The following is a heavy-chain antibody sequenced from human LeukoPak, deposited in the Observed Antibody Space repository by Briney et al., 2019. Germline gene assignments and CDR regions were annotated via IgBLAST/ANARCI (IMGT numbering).Heavy chain of an antibody. V-gene: IGHV1-58*01. D-gene: IGHD1-1*01. CDR2: IVVGSGNT. CDR3: AAAHNVDLFDY. Sequence: GTSVKVSCKASGFTFTSSAVQWVRQARGRRLEWIGWIVVGSGNTNYAQKFQERVTITRDMSTSTAYMELSSLRSEDTAVYYCAAAHNVDLFDYWGQGTLVTVSS. J-gene: IGHJ4*02. CDR1: GFTFTSSA.